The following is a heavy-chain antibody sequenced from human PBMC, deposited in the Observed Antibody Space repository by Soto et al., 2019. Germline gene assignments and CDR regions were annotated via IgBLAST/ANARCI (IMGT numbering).Heavy chain of an antibody. CDR2: MNPNSGNT. V-gene: IGHV1-8*01. CDR1: GYTFTSYD. D-gene: IGHD6-19*01. CDR3: ARVGDCSSGCPGVPFDY. Sequence: QVQLVQSGAEVKKPGASVKVSCKASGYTFTSYDINWVRQATGQGLEWMGWMNPNSGNTGYAQKFQGRVTMTRNTSISTAYMELSSLRSEDTAVYYCARVGDCSSGCPGVPFDYWGQGTLVTVSS. J-gene: IGHJ4*02.